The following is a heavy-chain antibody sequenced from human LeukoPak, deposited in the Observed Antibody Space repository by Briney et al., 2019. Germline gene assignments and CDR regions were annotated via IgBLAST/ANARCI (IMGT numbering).Heavy chain of an antibody. J-gene: IGHJ2*01. CDR3: ARDSRPAHYYDSSGQDWYFDL. CDR1: GGSISSYY. D-gene: IGHD3-22*01. Sequence: SETLSLTCTVSGGSISSYYWSWIRQPPGKGLEWIGYIYYSGSTNYNPSLKSRVTISVVTSKNQFSLKLSSVAAADTAVYYCARDSRPAHYYDSSGQDWYFDLWGRGTLVTVSS. V-gene: IGHV4-59*01. CDR2: IYYSGST.